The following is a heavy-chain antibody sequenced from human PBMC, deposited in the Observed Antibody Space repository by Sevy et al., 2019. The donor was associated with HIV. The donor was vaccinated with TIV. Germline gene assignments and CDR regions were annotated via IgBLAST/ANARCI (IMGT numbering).Heavy chain of an antibody. D-gene: IGHD5-18*01. CDR1: GFTFSDHR. Sequence: GGSLRLSCAAFGFTFSDHRMHWVRQAPGKGLEWVAVISYDGRNNKYNVDSVKGRFTISRDNSKNTVYLQMNSLRPEDTAVYYCVREGLGGYSYSLDYWGHGTLVTVSS. CDR3: VREGLGGYSYSLDY. V-gene: IGHV3-30*03. J-gene: IGHJ4*01. CDR2: ISYDGRNNK.